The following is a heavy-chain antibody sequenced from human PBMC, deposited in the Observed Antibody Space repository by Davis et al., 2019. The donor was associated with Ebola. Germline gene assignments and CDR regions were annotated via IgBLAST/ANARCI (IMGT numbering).Heavy chain of an antibody. V-gene: IGHV3-48*04. J-gene: IGHJ4*02. D-gene: IGHD4-17*01. CDR3: ASSRTTRSYYFDY. CDR2: ISSSGSTI. Sequence: GESLKISCAASGFTFSSYSMNWVRQAPGKGLEWVSYISSSGSTIYYADSVKGRFTISRDNAKNSLYLQMNSLRAEDTAVYYCASSRTTRSYYFDYWGQGTLVTVSS. CDR1: GFTFSSYS.